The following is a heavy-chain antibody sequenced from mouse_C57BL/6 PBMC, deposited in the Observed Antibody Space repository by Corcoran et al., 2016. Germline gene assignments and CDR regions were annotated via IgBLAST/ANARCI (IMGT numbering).Heavy chain of an antibody. D-gene: IGHD1-1*01. J-gene: IGHJ4*01. CDR1: GYTFTEYP. V-gene: IGHV9-1*01. CDR3: ARHPYGRDAMDD. CDR2: IYTDTGEQ. Sequence: QIQLVQSAPELKKPGETVKISCKASGYTFTEYPLHWVKQAPGTGFKWMGIIYTDTGEQTYADEFKGRFAFSLEPSARTAYLQINTLKNEDTATYFCARHPYGRDAMDDWGQGTSVTVSS.